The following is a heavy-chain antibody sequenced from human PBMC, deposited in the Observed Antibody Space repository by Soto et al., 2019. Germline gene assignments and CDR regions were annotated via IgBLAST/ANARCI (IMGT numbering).Heavy chain of an antibody. D-gene: IGHD1-1*01. CDR1: GYTFTSYD. V-gene: IGHV1-8*01. Sequence: QVQLVQSGAEVKKPGASVKVSCKASGYTFTSYDINWVRQATGQGLEWMGWMNPNSGNTGYAQKCQVRGTMTRNTCITTAYLELRRLRYEDTAVYYGAREMTTWGMDVLGQATTVTVSS. J-gene: IGHJ6*02. CDR3: AREMTTWGMDV. CDR2: MNPNSGNT.